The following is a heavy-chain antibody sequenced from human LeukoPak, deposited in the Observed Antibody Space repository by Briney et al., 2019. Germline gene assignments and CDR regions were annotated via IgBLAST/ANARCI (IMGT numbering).Heavy chain of an antibody. CDR1: GGPISSYY. V-gene: IGHV4-59*08. J-gene: IGHJ2*01. CDR3: ARQLGNTGVIPNWYFDL. Sequence: SETLSLTCTVSGGPISSYYWSWIRQPPGKGLEWIGYIYYSGSTNYNPSLKSRVTISVDTSKNQFSLKLSSVTAADTAVYYCARQLGNTGVIPNWYFDLWGRGTLVTVSS. CDR2: IYYSGST. D-gene: IGHD7-27*01.